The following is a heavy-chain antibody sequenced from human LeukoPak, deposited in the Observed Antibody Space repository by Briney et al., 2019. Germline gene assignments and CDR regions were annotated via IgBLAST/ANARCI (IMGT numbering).Heavy chain of an antibody. CDR3: ARDAGTYYYDSSGYLYDY. CDR1: GYTFTGYY. V-gene: IGHV1-2*02. J-gene: IGHJ4*02. CDR2: INPNSGGT. D-gene: IGHD3-22*01. Sequence: ASVKVSCKASGYTFTGYYMHWVRQAPGQGLEWMGWINPNSGGTNYAQKFQGRVTMTRDTSISTAYMELSRLRSDDTAVYYCARDAGTYYYDSSGYLYDYWGQGTLVTVSS.